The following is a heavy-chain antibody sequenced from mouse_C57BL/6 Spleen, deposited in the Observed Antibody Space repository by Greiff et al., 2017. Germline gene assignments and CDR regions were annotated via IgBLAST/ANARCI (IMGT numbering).Heavy chain of an antibody. CDR1: GYAFSSSW. Sequence: QVQLQQSGPELVKPGASVKISCKASGYAFSSSWMNWVKQRPGKGLEWIGRIYPGDGDTNYNGKFKGKATLTADKSSSTAYMQLSSLTSEDSAVYFCARHYYGSREPRLDYWGQGTTLTVSS. CDR3: ARHYYGSREPRLDY. D-gene: IGHD1-1*01. J-gene: IGHJ2*01. CDR2: IYPGDGDT. V-gene: IGHV1-82*01.